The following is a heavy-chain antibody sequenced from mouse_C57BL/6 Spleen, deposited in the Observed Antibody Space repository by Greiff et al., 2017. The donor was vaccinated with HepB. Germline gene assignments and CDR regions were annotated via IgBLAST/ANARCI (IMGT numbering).Heavy chain of an antibody. D-gene: IGHD1-1*01. CDR3: ARGYGSSYYNFDY. Sequence: VQLQQSGPELVKPGASVKISCKASGYSFTSYYIHWVKQRPGQGLEWIGWIYPGSGNTKYNEKFKGKATLTADTSSSTAYMQLSSLTSEDSAVYYCARGYGSSYYNFDYWGQGTTLTVSS. J-gene: IGHJ2*01. CDR2: IYPGSGNT. CDR1: GYSFTSYY. V-gene: IGHV1-66*01.